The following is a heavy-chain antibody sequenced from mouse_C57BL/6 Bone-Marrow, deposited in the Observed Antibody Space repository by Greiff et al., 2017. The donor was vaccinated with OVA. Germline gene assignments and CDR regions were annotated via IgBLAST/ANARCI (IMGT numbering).Heavy chain of an antibody. CDR2: INPNYGTT. Sequence: EVKLVESGPELVKPGASVKISCKASGYSFTDYNMNWVKQSNGKSLEWIGVINPNYGTTSYNQKFKGKATLTVDQSSSTAYMQLNSLTSEDSAVYYCARSWGWLLSWFAYWGQGTLVTVSA. CDR3: ARSWGWLLSWFAY. V-gene: IGHV1-39*01. J-gene: IGHJ3*01. D-gene: IGHD2-3*01. CDR1: GYSFTDYN.